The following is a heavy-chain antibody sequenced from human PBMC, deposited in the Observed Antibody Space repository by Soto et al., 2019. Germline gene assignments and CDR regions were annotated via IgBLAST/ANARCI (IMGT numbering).Heavy chain of an antibody. CDR1: GGSISSGDYY. CDR2: IYYSGST. Sequence: SETLSLTCTVSGGSISSGDYYWSWIRQPPGKGLEWIGYIYYSGSTYYNPSLKSRVNIRVDTSKNHFSLILTSVTAADTAVYYCARLRPMTGTTDWFDPWGQGTLVTV. V-gene: IGHV4-30-4*01. CDR3: ARLRPMTGTTDWFDP. D-gene: IGHD1-20*01. J-gene: IGHJ5*02.